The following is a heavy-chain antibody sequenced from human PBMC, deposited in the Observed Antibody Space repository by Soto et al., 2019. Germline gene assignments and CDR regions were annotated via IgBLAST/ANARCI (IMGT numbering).Heavy chain of an antibody. V-gene: IGHV1-69*01. D-gene: IGHD2-8*02. Sequence: QVRLVQSGAEVKRPESSVKVSCKASGGTFSNYAITWVRQAPGQGLEWMGGIIPVFGAANYAQKFQGRVTFTADESTRTAFMELSSLRSEDTAVYYCATSVGIAPTGEDGMDVWGQGTSVTVSS. CDR2: IIPVFGAA. CDR3: ATSVGIAPTGEDGMDV. CDR1: GGTFSNYA. J-gene: IGHJ6*02.